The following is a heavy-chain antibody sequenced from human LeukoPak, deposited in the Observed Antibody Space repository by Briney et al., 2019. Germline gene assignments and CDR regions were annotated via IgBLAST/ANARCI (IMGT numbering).Heavy chain of an antibody. CDR3: TRAGYSSGWDY. CDR2: IWYDGSNK. CDR1: GFTFSSYG. J-gene: IGHJ4*02. D-gene: IGHD6-19*01. V-gene: IGHV3-33*01. Sequence: PGGSLRLSCAASGFTFSSYGMHWVRQAPGKGLEWVAVIWYDGSNKYYVDSVKGRFTISRDNAENSLYLQMNSLRGEDTAVYFCTRAGYSSGWDYWGQGTLVTVSS.